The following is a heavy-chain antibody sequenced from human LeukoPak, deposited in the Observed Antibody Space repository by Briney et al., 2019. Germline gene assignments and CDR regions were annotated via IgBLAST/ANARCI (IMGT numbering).Heavy chain of an antibody. D-gene: IGHD3-3*01. CDR3: ASYSWGGITNHGMDV. CDR2: IYYSGST. CDR1: GGSISSGGYY. Sequence: PSETLSLTCTVSGGSISSGGYYWSWIRQHPGKGLVWIGYIYYSGSTYYNPSLKSRVTISVDTSKNQFSLKLSSVTAADTAVYYCASYSWGGITNHGMDVWGQGTTVTVSS. V-gene: IGHV4-30-4*08. J-gene: IGHJ6*02.